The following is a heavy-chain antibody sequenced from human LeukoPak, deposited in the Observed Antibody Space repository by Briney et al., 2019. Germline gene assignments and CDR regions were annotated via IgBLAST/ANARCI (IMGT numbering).Heavy chain of an antibody. CDR1: GFTFSSQA. D-gene: IGHD6-19*01. V-gene: IGHV3-23*01. J-gene: IGHJ4*02. CDR3: ASAGSGWYDY. Sequence: GASLRLSCAASGFTFSSQAMSWVRQAPGKGLEWVSVIGGSGSITHYRDSVKGRFTISRDNSKNTMYLQMNSLRAEDTAVYYCASAGSGWYDYWGQGTLVTVSS. CDR2: IGGSGSIT.